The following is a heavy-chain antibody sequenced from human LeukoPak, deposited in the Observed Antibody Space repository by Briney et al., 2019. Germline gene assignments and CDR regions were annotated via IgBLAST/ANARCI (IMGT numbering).Heavy chain of an antibody. J-gene: IGHJ3*02. V-gene: IGHV3-53*01. Sequence: GGSLRLSCAASGFTVSSNYMSWVRQAPGKGLEWVSVIYSGGSTYYADSVKGRFTISRDNSKNTLYLQMNSLRAEDTAVYYCARALLRWLSRGAFDIWGQGTTVTVSS. CDR1: GFTVSSNY. CDR3: ARALLRWLSRGAFDI. CDR2: IYSGGST. D-gene: IGHD4-23*01.